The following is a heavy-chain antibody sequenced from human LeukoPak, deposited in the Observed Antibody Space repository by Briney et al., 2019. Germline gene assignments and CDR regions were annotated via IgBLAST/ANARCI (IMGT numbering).Heavy chain of an antibody. CDR3: ARVKDYYDSSGYLYYFDY. CDR1: GGSISSGSYY. D-gene: IGHD3-22*01. Sequence: SETLSLTCTVSGGSISSGSYYWSWIRQPAGKGLEWIGRIYTSGSTNYNPSLKSRVTISVDTSKNQFSLKLSSVTAADTAVYYCARVKDYYDSSGYLYYFDYWGQGTLVTVSS. J-gene: IGHJ4*02. CDR2: IYTSGST. V-gene: IGHV4-61*02.